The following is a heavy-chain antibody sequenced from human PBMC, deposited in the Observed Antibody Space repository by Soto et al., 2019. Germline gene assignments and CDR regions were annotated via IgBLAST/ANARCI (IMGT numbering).Heavy chain of an antibody. CDR3: ARGSGIAARGGLDY. V-gene: IGHV4-59*11. J-gene: IGHJ4*02. D-gene: IGHD6-6*01. CDR2: IYYSGST. CDR1: GGSISSHD. Sequence: PSETLSLTCTVCGGSISSHDWSWTRQPQGKGLEWMGYIYYSGSTNYNPSLKSRVTISVDTSKNQFSLKLSSVTAADTAVYYCARGSGIAARGGLDYWGQGTPVTVSS.